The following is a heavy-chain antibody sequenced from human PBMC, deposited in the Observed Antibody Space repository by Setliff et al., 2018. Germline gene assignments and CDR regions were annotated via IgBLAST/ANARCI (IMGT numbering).Heavy chain of an antibody. CDR2: IYHSGSA. V-gene: IGHV4-38-2*02. CDR3: ARDGTYRYFDY. D-gene: IGHD1-1*01. CDR1: GYSISSDHY. Sequence: SETLSLTCAVSGYSISSDHYWGWIRQPPGKGLEWIGSIYHSGSAYYNPSLKSRVTISVDTSKNQFSLKLSSVTAADRAVYYCARDGTYRYFDYWGQGTRVTVSS. J-gene: IGHJ4*02.